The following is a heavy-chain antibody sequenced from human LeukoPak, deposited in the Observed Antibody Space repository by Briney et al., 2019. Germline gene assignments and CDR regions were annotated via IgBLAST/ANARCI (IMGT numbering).Heavy chain of an antibody. CDR3: ARHYGP. D-gene: IGHD3-16*01. CDR1: GYSITSSSW. V-gene: IGHV4-28*01. J-gene: IGHJ5*02. Sequence: SETLSLTCAVSGYSITSSSWWGWIRQPPGKGLEWIGYIYHSGTTYYNPSLQSRVTMSVDTSKNQFSLKLNSVTAADTAVYYCARHYGPWGQGTLVTVSS. CDR2: IYHSGTT.